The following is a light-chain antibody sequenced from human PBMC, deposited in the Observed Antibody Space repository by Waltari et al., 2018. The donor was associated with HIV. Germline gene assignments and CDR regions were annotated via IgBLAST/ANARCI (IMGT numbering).Light chain of an antibody. Sequence: EIVLTQSPGTLSLSPGDRATLSGRASQSVSSAYLAWYQHKPGQAPRHLIYGESNRATCIPDRLSGSRYGTDFTLPISRLGPEDCAVYYGQQYGSSPFTFGHETKLDIK. J-gene: IGKJ3*01. V-gene: IGKV3-20*01. CDR2: GES. CDR1: QSVSSAY. CDR3: QQYGSSPFT.